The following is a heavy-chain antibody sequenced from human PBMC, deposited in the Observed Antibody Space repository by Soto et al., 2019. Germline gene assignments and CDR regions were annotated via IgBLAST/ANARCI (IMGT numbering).Heavy chain of an antibody. CDR1: ECYINTLF. D-gene: IGHD3-16*02. CDR2: IYINGNT. Sequence: SVPVALTCPVSECYINTLFGRWLRQQAGKGLEWIGRIYINGNTNLNPSLKSRLTMSIDTSKNQFSLNLTSVTAADTAVYYCAGGYHTWVDPWGQGTLVTVSS. CDR3: AGGYHTWVDP. V-gene: IGHV4-4*07. J-gene: IGHJ5*02.